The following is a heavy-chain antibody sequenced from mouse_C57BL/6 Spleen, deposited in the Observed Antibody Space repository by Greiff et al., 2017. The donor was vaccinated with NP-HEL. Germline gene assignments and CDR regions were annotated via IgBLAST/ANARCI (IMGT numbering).Heavy chain of an antibody. V-gene: IGHV1-15*01. D-gene: IGHD2-14*01. CDR3: TRWGTPWLAY. Sequence: QVQLQQSGAELVRPGASVTLSCKASGYTFTDYEMHWVKQTPVHGLEWIGAIAPETGGTAYNQKFKGKAILTADKSSSTAYMELRSLTSEDSAGYYCTRWGTPWLAYWGQGTLVTVSA. CDR1: GYTFTDYE. CDR2: IAPETGGT. J-gene: IGHJ3*01.